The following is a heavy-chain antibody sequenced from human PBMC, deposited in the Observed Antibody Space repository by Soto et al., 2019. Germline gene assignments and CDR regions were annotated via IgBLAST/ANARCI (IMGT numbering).Heavy chain of an antibody. CDR3: TDGLAI. CDR1: GFSFSNAW. Sequence: EVQLVESGGGLVKPGGSLRLSCAASGFSFSNAWMNWVRQAPGKGLEWVGRIRSTSDGGTTDNAAPVKGRFTISRDDSKNTLYLQMNSLKTEDTAVYYCTDGLAIWGQGTTVTVSS. CDR2: IRSTSDGGTT. V-gene: IGHV3-15*07. J-gene: IGHJ6*02.